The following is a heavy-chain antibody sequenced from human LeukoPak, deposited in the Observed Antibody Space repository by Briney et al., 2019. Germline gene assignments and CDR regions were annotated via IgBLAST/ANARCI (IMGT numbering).Heavy chain of an antibody. J-gene: IGHJ6*03. CDR2: INHSGSS. CDR1: GGSFSGYY. Sequence: SETLSLTCAVYGGSFSGYYWSWIRQPPGKGLEWIGEINHSGSSNYNPSLKSRVTISVDTSKNQFSLKLSSVTAADTAVYYCARTSYDSSGYLHYYYYYMDVWGKGTTVTVSS. CDR3: ARTSYDSSGYLHYYYYYMDV. V-gene: IGHV4-34*01. D-gene: IGHD3-22*01.